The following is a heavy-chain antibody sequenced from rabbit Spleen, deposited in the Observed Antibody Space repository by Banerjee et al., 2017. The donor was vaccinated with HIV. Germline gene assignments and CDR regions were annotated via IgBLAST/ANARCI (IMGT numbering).Heavy chain of an antibody. J-gene: IGHJ6*01. CDR3: ARDTGSSFSTYGMDL. V-gene: IGHV1S45*01. CDR1: GFPFDSGYV. D-gene: IGHD8-1*01. CDR2: INAVTGKA. Sequence: QEQLVESGGGLVKPGASLTLTCTASGFPFDSGYVMGWVRQAPGKGLEWIACINAVTGKAVYASWAKGRYTFSKTSSTTVTLQMTSLTVADTATYFCARDTGSSFSTYGMDLWGPGTLVTVS.